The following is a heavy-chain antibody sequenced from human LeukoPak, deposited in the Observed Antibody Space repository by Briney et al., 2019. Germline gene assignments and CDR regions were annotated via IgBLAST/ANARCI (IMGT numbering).Heavy chain of an antibody. J-gene: IGHJ4*02. CDR3: ARHRLEVDFFDY. CDR2: IFPFDSDT. Sequence: GESLKISCQGSGDTFATYWIAWVRQMPGKGLELMGSIFPFDSDTRYSPSFQGQVTFSADKSINSAFLQWSSPRASDTAMYYCARHRLEVDFFDYWGQGTVVIVSS. CDR1: GDTFATYW. V-gene: IGHV5-51*01. D-gene: IGHD2-15*01.